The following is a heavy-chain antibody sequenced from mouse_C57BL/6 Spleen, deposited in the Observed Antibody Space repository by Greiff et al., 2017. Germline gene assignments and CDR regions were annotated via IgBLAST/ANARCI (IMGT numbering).Heavy chain of an antibody. CDR2: INPNNGGT. D-gene: IGHD1-1*01. V-gene: IGHV1-18*01. Sequence: VQLQQSGPELVKPGASVKIPCKASGYTFTDYNMDWVKQSHGKSLEWIGDINPNNGGTIYNQKFKGKDTLTVDKSSSTAYLELRSLTSEDTAVYYCTRTPYCYGSSHWYFDVWGTGTTVTVSS. CDR1: GYTFTDYN. J-gene: IGHJ1*03. CDR3: TRTPYCYGSSHWYFDV.